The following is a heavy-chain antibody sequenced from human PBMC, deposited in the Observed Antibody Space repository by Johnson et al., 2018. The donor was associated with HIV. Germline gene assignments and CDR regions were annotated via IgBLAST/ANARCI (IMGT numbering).Heavy chain of an antibody. CDR3: AREGGNNWNDIAFDI. CDR2: ISYDGSNK. D-gene: IGHD1-1*01. CDR1: VFTISSNY. J-gene: IGHJ3*02. V-gene: IGHV3-30*03. Sequence: QEQLVESGGGVIQPGGSLRLSCAASVFTISSNYMSWVRQAPGKGLEWVACISYDGSNKHYAGSVKGRFTISRDNSKNTLYLQMNSLRAEDTAVYYCAREGGNNWNDIAFDIWGQGTMVTVSS.